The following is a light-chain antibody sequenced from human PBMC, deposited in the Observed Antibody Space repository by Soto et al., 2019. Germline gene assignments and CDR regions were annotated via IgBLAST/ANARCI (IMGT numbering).Light chain of an antibody. CDR2: EVN. CDR1: SSGVGGYHD. CDR3: SSYAGSSNV. J-gene: IGLJ1*01. V-gene: IGLV2-8*01. Sequence: QSALTQPPSASGSPGQSVAISCTGTSSGVGGYHDVSWYQQHPGKAPKLMSYEVNKRPSGVPDRFSGSKSGNTASLNVSGLQAEDEADYYCSSYAGSSNVFGTGTKLTVL.